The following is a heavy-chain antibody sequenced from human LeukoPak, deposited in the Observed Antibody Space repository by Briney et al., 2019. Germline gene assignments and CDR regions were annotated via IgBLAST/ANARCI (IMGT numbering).Heavy chain of an antibody. CDR3: AKTRDYGEYFDY. Sequence: GGSLRLSCAASGFTFSSYAMNWVRQAPGKGLEWVSAISGSSSNIYYADSVKGRFTISRDNSKNTLYLQMNSLRAEDTAIYYCAKTRDYGEYFDYWGQGTLATVSS. CDR2: ISGSSSNI. V-gene: IGHV3-23*01. D-gene: IGHD4-17*01. CDR1: GFTFSSYA. J-gene: IGHJ4*02.